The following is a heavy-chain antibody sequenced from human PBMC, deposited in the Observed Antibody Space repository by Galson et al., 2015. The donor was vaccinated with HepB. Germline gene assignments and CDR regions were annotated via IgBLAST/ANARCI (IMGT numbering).Heavy chain of an antibody. Sequence: SVKVSCKASGYTFTGYYMHWVRQAPGQGLEWMGWINPNSGGTNYAQKFQGRVTMTRDTSISTAYMELSRLRSDDTAVYYCAGGQESRLERRPYYYYMDVWRKWTTVTVSS. CDR2: INPNSGGT. D-gene: IGHD1-1*01. CDR1: GYTFTGYY. J-gene: IGHJ6*03. V-gene: IGHV1-2*02. CDR3: AGGQESRLERRPYYYYMDV.